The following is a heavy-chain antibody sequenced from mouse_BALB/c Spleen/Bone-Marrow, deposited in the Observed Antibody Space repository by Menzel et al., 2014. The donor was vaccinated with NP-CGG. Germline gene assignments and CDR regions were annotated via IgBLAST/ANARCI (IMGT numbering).Heavy chain of an antibody. J-gene: IGHJ2*01. CDR1: GDSLTSGY. CDR3: ARDFDY. CDR2: ISYSGST. Sequence: EVKLMESGPSLVKPSQTLSLTCSVTGDSLTSGYWNWIRKFPGNKLEYLGYISYSGSTYYNPSLKSRISITRDTSKNQYDLQLNSVTTEDTATYYCARDFDYWGQGTTLTVSS. V-gene: IGHV3-8*02.